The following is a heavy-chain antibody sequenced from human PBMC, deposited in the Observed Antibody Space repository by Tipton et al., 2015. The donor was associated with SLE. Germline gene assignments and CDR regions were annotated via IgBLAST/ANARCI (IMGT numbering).Heavy chain of an antibody. CDR1: GFTVSNHW. CDR2: MKRDGIEK. Sequence: SLRLSCAVSGFTVSNHWMSWVRQAPGKGLEWVANMKRDGIEKYYVDFVKGRFTISRDNAKNSLYLQMNSLRAEDTAVYYCARVYSSNWYDYYYMDVWGKGTTVTVSS. CDR3: ARVYSSNWYDYYYMDV. D-gene: IGHD6-13*01. J-gene: IGHJ6*03. V-gene: IGHV3-7*01.